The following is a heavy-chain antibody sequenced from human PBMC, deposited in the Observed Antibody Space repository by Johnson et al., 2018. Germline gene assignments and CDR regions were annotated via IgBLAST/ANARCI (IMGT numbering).Heavy chain of an antibody. CDR3: TTDITIIVVVNEHNDAMDI. V-gene: IGHV3-15*07. D-gene: IGHD3-22*01. J-gene: IGHJ3*02. CDR2: IKSKTDGGTI. CDR1: GFTFSSYA. Sequence: EVQLVESGGGVVQXGRSLRLXCAASGFTFSSYAMHWVRQAPGKGLEWVGRIKSKTDGGTIDYAAPAKGRFTISRDDSKNTLYLQMNSLKTEDTALYYCTTDITIIVVVNEHNDAMDIWGQGTMVTVSS.